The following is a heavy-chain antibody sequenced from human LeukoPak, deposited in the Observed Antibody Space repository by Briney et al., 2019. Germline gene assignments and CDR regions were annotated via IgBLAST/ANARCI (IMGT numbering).Heavy chain of an antibody. D-gene: IGHD2-15*01. CDR3: ARDNCSGGNCYVGLDY. CDR2: IYTSGST. V-gene: IGHV4-4*07. Sequence: PSETLSLTCSVSDGSLSSYYWSWIRQPAGKGLEWIGRIYTSGSTNYNPSLKSRVTMSVDTSKNQFSLKLTSVTAADTAVYYCARDNCSGGNCYVGLDYWGQGTLVTVSS. CDR1: DGSLSSYY. J-gene: IGHJ4*02.